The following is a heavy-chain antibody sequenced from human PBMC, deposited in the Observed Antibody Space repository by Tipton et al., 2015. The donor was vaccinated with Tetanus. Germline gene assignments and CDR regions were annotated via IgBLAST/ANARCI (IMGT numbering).Heavy chain of an antibody. D-gene: IGHD3-22*01. CDR2: IGSFSRTI. J-gene: IGHJ6*02. V-gene: IGHV3-48*01. CDR1: GFTFGSYS. Sequence: GSLRLSCAASGFTFGSYSMNWVRQAPGKGLEWISYIGSFSRTINYADSVRGRFTTFRDNAKSSLYLQMSRLRAEDTAVYYCARVVRDYYYGMDVWGQGTTVTVSS. CDR3: ARVVRDYYYGMDV.